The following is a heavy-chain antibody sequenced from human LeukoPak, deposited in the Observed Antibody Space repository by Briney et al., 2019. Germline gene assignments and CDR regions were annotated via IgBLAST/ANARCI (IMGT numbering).Heavy chain of an antibody. CDR1: GFPFSDFW. Sequence: GGSLRLSCTASGFPFSDFWMTWVRQAPGKGLEWVANIKKDGTETYYVDSVKGRFTVSRENAKNPLYLHMNSLRAADTAVYYCARGGYSVYFFSGDYWGQGSLVTVSS. CDR3: ARGGYSVYFFSGDY. J-gene: IGHJ4*02. CDR2: IKKDGTET. D-gene: IGHD5/OR15-5a*01. V-gene: IGHV3-7*03.